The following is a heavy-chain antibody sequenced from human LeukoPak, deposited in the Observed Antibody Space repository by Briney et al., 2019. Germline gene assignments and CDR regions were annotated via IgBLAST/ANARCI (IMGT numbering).Heavy chain of an antibody. CDR3: ARDEGRSISFYNY. V-gene: IGHV3-21*06. J-gene: IGHJ4*02. CDR1: GFTFSSHS. CDR2: ISSSGSYI. Sequence: GGSLRLSCAASGFTFSSHSMNWVRQAPVEELEWVSSISSSGSYIYYADSVKGRFTISRDNAKNSLYLQMNSLRAEDTAVYYCARDEGRSISFYNYWGQGTLVTVSS. D-gene: IGHD2-2*02.